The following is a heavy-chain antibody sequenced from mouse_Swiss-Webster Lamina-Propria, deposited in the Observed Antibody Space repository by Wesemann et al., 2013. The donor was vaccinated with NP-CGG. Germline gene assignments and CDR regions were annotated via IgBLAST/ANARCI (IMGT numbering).Heavy chain of an antibody. Sequence: GKATLTVDKSSSTAYMQLNSLTSEDSAVYYCARELGRGYAMDYWGQGTSVTVSS. D-gene: IGHD4-1*01. CDR3: ARELGRGYAMDY. V-gene: IGHV1S45*01. J-gene: IGHJ4*01.